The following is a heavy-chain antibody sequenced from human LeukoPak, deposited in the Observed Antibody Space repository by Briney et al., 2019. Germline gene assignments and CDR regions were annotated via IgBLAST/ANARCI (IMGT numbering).Heavy chain of an antibody. CDR2: MYPGDSDA. CDR1: GYSFTNYW. V-gene: IGHV5-51*01. Sequence: GESLKISCRGSGYSFTNYWIGWVRQMPGKGLEWMGIMYPGDSDARYSPSFQGQVTFSADQSINTAYLQWSSLKASDTAIYYCARHHYATDYWGQGTLVTVSS. CDR3: ARHHYATDY. J-gene: IGHJ4*02. D-gene: IGHD2-2*01.